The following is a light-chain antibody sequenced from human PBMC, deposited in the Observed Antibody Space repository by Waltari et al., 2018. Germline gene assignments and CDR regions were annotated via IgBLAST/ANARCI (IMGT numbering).Light chain of an antibody. CDR2: WAA. J-gene: IGKJ3*01. V-gene: IGKV4-1*01. CDR1: QSVLYASVNKNH. CDR3: QQYYTPPFT. Sequence: DIVMTQSPSSLAVSLGERATLNCKSSQSVLYASVNKNHLAWYQQKPGQPPKLLIFWAATRESGVPDRFSGSGSGADFTLTISSLQAEDGAVYYCQQYYTPPFTFGPGTKVEIK.